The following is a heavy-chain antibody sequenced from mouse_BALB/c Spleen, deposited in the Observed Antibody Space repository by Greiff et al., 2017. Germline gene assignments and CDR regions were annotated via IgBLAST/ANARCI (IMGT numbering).Heavy chain of an antibody. D-gene: IGHD2-10*01. CDR1: GFNIKDYY. J-gene: IGHJ1*01. CDR2: IDPENGDT. CDR3: TSYGKEYFDV. V-gene: IGHV14-4*02. Sequence: EVQLQQSGAELVRSGASVKLSCTASGFNIKDYYMHWVKQRPEQGLEWIGWIDPENGDTEYAPKFQGKATMTADTSSNTAYLQLSSLTSEDTAVYYCTSYGKEYFDVWGAGTTVTVSS.